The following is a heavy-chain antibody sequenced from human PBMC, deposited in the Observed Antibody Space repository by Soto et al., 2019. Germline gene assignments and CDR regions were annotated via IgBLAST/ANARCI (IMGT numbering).Heavy chain of an antibody. J-gene: IGHJ6*03. V-gene: IGHV4-39*01. D-gene: IGHD3-3*01. CDR3: ARGRDFWSGYGSMDV. Sequence: QLQLQESGPGLVKPSETLSLTCTVSGGSISSSSYYWGWIRQPPGKGLEWIGSIYYSGSTYYNPSLKSRVPISVDTPKNRFSLKLSSVTAADTAVYYCARGRDFWSGYGSMDVWGKGTTVTVSS. CDR1: GGSISSSSYY. CDR2: IYYSGST.